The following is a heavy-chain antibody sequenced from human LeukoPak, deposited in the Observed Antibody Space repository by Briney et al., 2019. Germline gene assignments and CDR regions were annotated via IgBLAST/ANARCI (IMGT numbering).Heavy chain of an antibody. CDR1: GFTFSSYA. J-gene: IGHJ4*02. V-gene: IGHV3-23*01. Sequence: TGGSLRLSCAASGFTFSSYAMSWVRQAPGKGLEWVSAISGSGGSTYYADSVKGRFTISRDNSKNTLYLQMNSLRAEDTAVYYCAKDGQGGNYDVLTGYYSKGYDSWGLGIMVIVSS. CDR3: AKDGQGGNYDVLTGYYSKGYDS. D-gene: IGHD3-9*01. CDR2: ISGSGGST.